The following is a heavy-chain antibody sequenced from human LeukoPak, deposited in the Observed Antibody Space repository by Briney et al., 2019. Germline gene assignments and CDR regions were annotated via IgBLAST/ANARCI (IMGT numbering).Heavy chain of an antibody. CDR1: GFTLSSYM. J-gene: IGHJ4*02. CDR3: TKDPLDY. Sequence: GGSLRLSCVASGFTLSSYMMSWVRQAPGKGLEWVSGISGSAVGTFYSDSVRGRFTISRDSPKNTLYLQMNSLRVEDTAVYYCTKDPLDYWGQGTLSPSPQ. V-gene: IGHV3-23*01. CDR2: ISGSAVGT.